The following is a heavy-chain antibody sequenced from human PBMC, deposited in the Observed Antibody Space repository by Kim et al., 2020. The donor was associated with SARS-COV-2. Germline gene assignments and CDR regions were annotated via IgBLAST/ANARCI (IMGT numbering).Heavy chain of an antibody. CDR3: GTWIPVLAGRVPY. CDR2: INCKTGGT. V-gene: IGHV1-2*02. J-gene: IGHJ4*02. D-gene: IGHD1-7*01. CDR1: GYTFSDYH. Sequence: ASVKVSCKASGYTFSDYHIHWVRQAPGQGPEWMEWINCKTGGTEYSPMFQGRVTVTRDTSISTAYMDLSGLMSDDTAVYYCGTWIPVLAGRVPYWGQGTLVTVSS.